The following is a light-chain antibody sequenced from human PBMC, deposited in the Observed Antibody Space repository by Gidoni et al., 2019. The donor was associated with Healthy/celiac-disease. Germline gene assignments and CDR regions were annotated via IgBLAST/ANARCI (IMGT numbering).Light chain of an antibody. Sequence: DIQITPSPSTLSASVGDRVTITCRASQSISSWLAWYQQKPGKAPKLLIYDASSLESGVPSRFSGSGSGTEFTLTIRSLQPDDFANYYCQQYNSYPYTCGQXTKLEIK. J-gene: IGKJ2*01. CDR2: DAS. V-gene: IGKV1-5*01. CDR3: QQYNSYPYT. CDR1: QSISSW.